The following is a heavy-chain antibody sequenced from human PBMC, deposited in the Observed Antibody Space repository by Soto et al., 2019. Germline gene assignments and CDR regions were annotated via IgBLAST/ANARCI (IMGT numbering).Heavy chain of an antibody. CDR3: ARHRGYSYGYPGFDY. V-gene: IGHV4-59*08. CDR2: IYYSGST. J-gene: IGHJ4*02. D-gene: IGHD5-18*01. Sequence: SETLSLTGTVSGRSISSSYFTWIRQPPGKGLEWIGYIYYSGSTNYNPSLKSRVTIPVDPSKNQFSLKLRSVTAADTAVYYCARHRGYSYGYPGFDYWGQGNLVTVSS. CDR1: GRSISSSY.